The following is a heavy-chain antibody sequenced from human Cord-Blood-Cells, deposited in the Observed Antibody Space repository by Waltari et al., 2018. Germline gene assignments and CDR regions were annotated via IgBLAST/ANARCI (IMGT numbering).Heavy chain of an antibody. CDR2: INHSGST. D-gene: IGHD2-2*01. Sequence: QVQLQQWGAGLLKPSETLSLTCAVYGGSFSGYYWSWIRQPPGKGLEWIGEINHSGSTNYNPSLKSRVTIPVDTSKNQFSLKLSSVTAADTAVYYCARGNCSSTSCYQGYFDYWGQGTLVTVSS. CDR3: ARGNCSSTSCYQGYFDY. CDR1: GGSFSGYY. J-gene: IGHJ4*02. V-gene: IGHV4-34*01.